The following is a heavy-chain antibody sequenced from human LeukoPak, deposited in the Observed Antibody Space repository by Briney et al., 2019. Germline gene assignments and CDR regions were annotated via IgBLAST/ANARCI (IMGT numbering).Heavy chain of an antibody. CDR2: INAGNGNT. CDR1: GYTFTSYA. J-gene: IGHJ4*02. V-gene: IGHV1-3*01. D-gene: IGHD3-10*01. CDR3: ARDRGVRGVTTGFDY. Sequence: ASVKVSRKASGYTFTSYAMHWVRQAPGQRLEWMGWINAGNGNTKYSQKFQGRVTITRDTSASTAYMELSSLRSEDTAVYYCARDRGVRGVTTGFDYWGQGTLVTVSS.